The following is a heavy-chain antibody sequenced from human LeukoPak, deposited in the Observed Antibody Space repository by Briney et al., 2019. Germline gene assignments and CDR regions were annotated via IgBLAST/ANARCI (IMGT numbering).Heavy chain of an antibody. CDR1: GFTFSNYA. V-gene: IGHV3-23*01. J-gene: IGHJ5*02. D-gene: IGHD1-26*01. CDR3: GRGGSYLVSEDNWFDP. Sequence: PGGSLRPSCAASGFTFSNYAMSWVRQAPGKGLEWVSSISGSSGNTYYADSVKGRFTISRDNSKNTLYLQMNNLRAEDTAVYYCGRGGSYLVSEDNWFDPWGQGTLVTVSS. CDR2: ISGSSGNT.